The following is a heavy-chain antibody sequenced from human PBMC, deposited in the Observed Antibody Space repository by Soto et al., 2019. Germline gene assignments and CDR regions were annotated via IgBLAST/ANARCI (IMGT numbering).Heavy chain of an antibody. J-gene: IGHJ6*02. CDR1: GYTCSSYA. CDR3: ARDYYEGPYYYYGMDV. D-gene: IGHD3-22*01. V-gene: IGHV3-23*01. CDR2: ITGGGGGS. Sequence: PGGSLRLSCAASGYTCSSYAMSWVRQAPGKGLEWVSGITGGGGGSYYADSVKGRFTISRDNAKNSLYLQMNSLRAEDTAVYYCARDYYEGPYYYYGMDVWGQGATVTVSS.